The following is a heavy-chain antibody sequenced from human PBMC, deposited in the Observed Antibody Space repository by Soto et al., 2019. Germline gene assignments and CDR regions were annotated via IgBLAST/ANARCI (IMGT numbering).Heavy chain of an antibody. J-gene: IGHJ5*02. CDR1: GYTFTSYA. CDR3: ARDLDYGSSGYYWFDP. Sequence: GASVKVSCKASGYTFTSYAMHWVRQAPGQRLEWMGWINAGNGNTKYSQKFQGRVTITRDTSASTAYMELSSLRSEVTAVYYCARDLDYGSSGYYWFDPWGQGTLVTVSS. D-gene: IGHD3-22*01. V-gene: IGHV1-3*01. CDR2: INAGNGNT.